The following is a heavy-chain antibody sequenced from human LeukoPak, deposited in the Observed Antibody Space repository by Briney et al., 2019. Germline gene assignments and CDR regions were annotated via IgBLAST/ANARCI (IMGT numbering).Heavy chain of an antibody. CDR3: AREWYWEPRRNWFDP. V-gene: IGHV1-46*01. J-gene: IGHJ5*02. CDR2: INPSGGST. Sequence: GASVRVSCEASGDTFTSYYMHWVRQAPGQGLEWRGLINPSGGSTNYAQKFQGRVTMTRDTSTSTVYMELSSLRSEDTAVYYCAREWYWEPRRNWFDPWGQGTLVTVSS. CDR1: GDTFTSYY. D-gene: IGHD1-26*01.